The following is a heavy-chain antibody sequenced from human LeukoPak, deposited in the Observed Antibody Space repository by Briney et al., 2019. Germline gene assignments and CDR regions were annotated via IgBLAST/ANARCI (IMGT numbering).Heavy chain of an antibody. Sequence: ASVKVSCKASGYTFTGYYMHWVRQAPGQGLEWMGWINPNSGGTNSAQKFQGRVTITADESTSTAYMELSSLRSEDTAVYYCARGDYGGTFDYWGQGTLVTVSS. CDR2: INPNSGGT. V-gene: IGHV1-2*02. D-gene: IGHD4-23*01. CDR3: ARGDYGGTFDY. CDR1: GYTFTGYY. J-gene: IGHJ4*02.